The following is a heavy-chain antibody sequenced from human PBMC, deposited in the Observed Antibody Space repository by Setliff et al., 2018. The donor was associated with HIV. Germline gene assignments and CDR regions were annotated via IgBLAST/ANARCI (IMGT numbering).Heavy chain of an antibody. D-gene: IGHD6-13*01. J-gene: IGHJ1*01. CDR3: ATDPGYSSTWYSESFKN. Sequence: ASVKVSCKASGYPFTNYDINWVRQAPGQGLEWMGWINPNSGNTGYAQKFQGRLTMTEDTSTTTAYMELSIMISDDTAMYYCATDPGYSSTWYSESFKNWGQGTVVTVSS. V-gene: IGHV1-8*02. CDR1: GYPFTNYD. CDR2: INPNSGNT.